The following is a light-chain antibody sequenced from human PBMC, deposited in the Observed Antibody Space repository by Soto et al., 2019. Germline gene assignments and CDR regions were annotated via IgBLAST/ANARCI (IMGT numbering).Light chain of an antibody. CDR3: QQRSNWPPKLT. J-gene: IGKJ4*01. CDR1: QSVNSY. CDR2: DAS. Sequence: EIVLTQSPATLSLSPGERATLSCRASQSVNSYLAWYQQKPGQAPRLLIYDASNRATGIPARFSGSGSGTDFTLTISSLEPEDFAVYYCQQRSNWPPKLTFGGGTKVEIK. V-gene: IGKV3-11*01.